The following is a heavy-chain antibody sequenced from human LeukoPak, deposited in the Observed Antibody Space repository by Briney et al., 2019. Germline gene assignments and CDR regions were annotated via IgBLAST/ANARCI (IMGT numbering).Heavy chain of an antibody. CDR3: ARGERGIDPFDY. Sequence: SVKVSCKASGCTFSSYAISWVRQAPGQGLEWMGRIIPILGIANYAQKFQGRVTITADKSTSTAYMELSSLRSEDTAVYYCARGERGIDPFDYWGQGTLVTVSS. CDR1: GCTFSSYA. J-gene: IGHJ4*02. D-gene: IGHD3-16*01. V-gene: IGHV1-69*04. CDR2: IIPILGIA.